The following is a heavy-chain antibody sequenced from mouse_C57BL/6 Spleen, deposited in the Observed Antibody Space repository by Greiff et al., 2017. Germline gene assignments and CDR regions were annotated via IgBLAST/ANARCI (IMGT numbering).Heavy chain of an antibody. J-gene: IGHJ1*03. V-gene: IGHV1-42*01. D-gene: IGHD1-1*01. CDR1: GYSFTGYY. CDR3: ARTLYGSSYWYFDV. CDR2: INPSTGGT. Sequence: VQLKQSGPELVKPGASVKISCKASGYSFTGYYMNWVKQSPEKSLEWIGEINPSTGGTTYNQKFKAKATLTVDKSSSTAYMQLKSLTSEDSAVYYCARTLYGSSYWYFDVWGTGTTVTVSS.